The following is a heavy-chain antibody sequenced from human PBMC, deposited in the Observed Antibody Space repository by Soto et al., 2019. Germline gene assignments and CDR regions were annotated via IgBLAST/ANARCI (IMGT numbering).Heavy chain of an antibody. CDR2: ISGSGDST. CDR1: GFTFSSYA. J-gene: IGHJ5*02. D-gene: IGHD5-18*01. CDR3: AMGYSYAPFDP. V-gene: IGHV3-23*01. Sequence: EVQLLESGGGLVQPGGSLRLSCAASGFTFSSYAMSWVRQAPGKGLEWVSGISGSGDSTYYADSVKGRFTISRDNSKNTLYLQMNRLRAEDTAVYYCAMGYSYAPFDPWGQGTLVTVSS.